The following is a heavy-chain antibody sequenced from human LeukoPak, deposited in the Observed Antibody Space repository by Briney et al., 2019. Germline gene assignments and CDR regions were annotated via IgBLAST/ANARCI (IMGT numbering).Heavy chain of an antibody. CDR3: ARDPGGYFDY. D-gene: IGHD3-10*01. V-gene: IGHV3-48*01. CDR1: GSTFRSYS. Sequence: PGGSLRLSCAASGSTFRSYSMHCVRQAPGKGVEWVSYISSSSIIYYGDSVKGRFTISRDYVKNSLYMQMNSLRAEDTAVYFCARDPGGYFDYWGQGTLVTVSS. CDR2: ISSSSII. J-gene: IGHJ4*02.